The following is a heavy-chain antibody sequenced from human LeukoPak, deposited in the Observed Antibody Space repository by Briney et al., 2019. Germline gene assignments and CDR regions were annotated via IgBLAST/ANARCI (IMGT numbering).Heavy chain of an antibody. V-gene: IGHV3-11*01. CDR3: ARGPYGSGSQHAFDI. Sequence: TGGSLRLSCAASGFTFTDYYMTWIRQAPGKGLEWVSYISISGSTTYYADSVKGRFTISRDNAKNSLYLQINSLRAEDTAVYYCARGPYGSGSQHAFDIWGKGTMVTVSS. D-gene: IGHD3-10*01. CDR1: GFTFTDYY. CDR2: ISISGSTT. J-gene: IGHJ3*02.